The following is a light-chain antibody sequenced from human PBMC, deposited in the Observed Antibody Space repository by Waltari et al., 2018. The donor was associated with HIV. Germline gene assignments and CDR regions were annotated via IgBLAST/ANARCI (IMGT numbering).Light chain of an antibody. V-gene: IGLV3-1*01. CDR1: KLGDKY. CDR2: QDS. CDR3: QAWDSSTVV. J-gene: IGLJ2*01. Sequence: SYEVTQPPSVSVSPGQTASITCSGDKLGDKYACWYQQRPGQSPLLVIYQDSKRPSAIPERFSGSNSGNTATLTISGTQAMDEADYYCQAWDSSTVVFGGGTKLTVL.